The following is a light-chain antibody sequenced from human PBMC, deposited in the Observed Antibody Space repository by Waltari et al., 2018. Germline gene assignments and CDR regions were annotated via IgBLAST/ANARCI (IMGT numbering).Light chain of an antibody. J-gene: IGKJ1*01. V-gene: IGKV3-20*01. CDR2: GAS. Sequence: EIVLTQSPGTLSLSPGERATIPCRASQSVSSSYLAWYQQNPGQAPRLLIYGASSRATGIPDRFSGSGSGTDFTLTISRLEPEDFAVYYCQQYGSSTTFGQGTKVEIK. CDR3: QQYGSSTT. CDR1: QSVSSSY.